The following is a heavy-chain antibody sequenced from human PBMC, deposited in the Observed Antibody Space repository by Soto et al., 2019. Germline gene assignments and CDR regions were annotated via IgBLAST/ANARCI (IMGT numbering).Heavy chain of an antibody. Sequence: PGGSLRLSCAASGFTFSSYAMSWVRQAPGKGLEWVSGISGSGDSTYYADSVKGRCTISRDNSKNTLYLQMGSPRAEDTAVYYCASRAYYDNSGYYYYYFDYWGRGALVTVSS. V-gene: IGHV3-23*01. CDR1: GFTFSSYA. D-gene: IGHD3-22*01. J-gene: IGHJ4*02. CDR2: ISGSGDST. CDR3: ASRAYYDNSGYYYYYFDY.